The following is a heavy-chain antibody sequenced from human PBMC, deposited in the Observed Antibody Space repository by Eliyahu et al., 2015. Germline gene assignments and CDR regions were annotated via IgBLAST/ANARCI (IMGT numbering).Heavy chain of an antibody. Sequence: QLQLQESGPGLVKPSXTLSXTCTXSGGSISSSXYFWGWXRXXPGXGLEWIGSINYSRGTYYSPSLKSRVTISLDTPKNQFSLRLSSVTAADTAVYYCASLNYDILTGYDYWGQGTLVTASS. CDR3: ASLNYDILTGYDY. V-gene: IGHV4-39*01. D-gene: IGHD3-9*01. CDR2: INYSRGT. CDR1: GGSISSSXYF. J-gene: IGHJ4*02.